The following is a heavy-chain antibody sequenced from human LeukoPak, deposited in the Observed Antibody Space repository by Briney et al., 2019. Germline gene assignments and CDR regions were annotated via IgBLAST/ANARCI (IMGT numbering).Heavy chain of an antibody. CDR1: GFIFSNYA. J-gene: IGHJ4*02. CDR3: AKWGDYDVLTGYYVSEF. V-gene: IGHV3-23*01. D-gene: IGHD3-9*01. CDR2: ISGRSDNT. Sequence: PGASLRLSCAASGFIFSNYAMYWVRQAPGKGLDWVSAISGRSDNTYYADSVKGRLTLSRDRSKNTMYLQMNSLRADDTAVYYCAKWGDYDVLTGYYVSEFWGQGTLVTVSS.